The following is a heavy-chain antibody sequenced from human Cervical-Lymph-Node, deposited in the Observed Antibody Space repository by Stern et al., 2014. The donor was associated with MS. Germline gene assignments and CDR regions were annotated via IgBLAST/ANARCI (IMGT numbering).Heavy chain of an antibody. CDR3: AREDSSGFYLHRSFDI. Sequence: QMQLVQSGGGLVKPGGSLRLSCAASGFTFSDYFMSWIRQSPGKGLEWVSYISNDDTNIYYADSVQGRFTISRDNAKNSLYLQMNSLTAEDTAMYYCAREDSSGFYLHRSFDIWGHGTMVTVSP. J-gene: IGHJ3*02. D-gene: IGHD6-19*01. V-gene: IGHV3-11*01. CDR2: ISNDDTNI. CDR1: GFTFSDYF.